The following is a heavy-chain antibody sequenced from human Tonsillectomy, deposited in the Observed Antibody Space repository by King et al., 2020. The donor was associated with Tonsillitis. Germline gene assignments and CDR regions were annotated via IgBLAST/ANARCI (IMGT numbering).Heavy chain of an antibody. V-gene: IGHV3-49*03. CDR3: SRGCFYDSDNYFDS. D-gene: IGHD2/OR15-2a*01. CDR1: GFRFDDYG. CDR2: IRSKVYGGTA. Sequence: VQLVESGGGLVQPGRSLRLSCTASGFRFDDYGMGWFRQAPGKGLEWVSLIRSKVYGGTAEYAASVKGRFSISRDASKSIAYMQMNSLETDDTGVYFCSRGCFYDSDNYFDSWGQGTLVTVSS. J-gene: IGHJ4*02.